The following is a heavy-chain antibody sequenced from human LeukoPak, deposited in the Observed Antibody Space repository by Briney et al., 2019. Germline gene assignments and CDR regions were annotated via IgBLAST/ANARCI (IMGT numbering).Heavy chain of an antibody. D-gene: IGHD3-22*01. CDR2: INPNSGGT. CDR3: ARAKWLNYFDY. Sequence: GASVKVSCKASGYTFTGYYMHWVRQAPGQGLEWMGWINPNSGGTNYAHKFQGRVTMTRDTSISTAYMELSRLRSDDTAVYYCARAKWLNYFDYWGQGTLVTVSS. J-gene: IGHJ4*02. CDR1: GYTFTGYY. V-gene: IGHV1-2*02.